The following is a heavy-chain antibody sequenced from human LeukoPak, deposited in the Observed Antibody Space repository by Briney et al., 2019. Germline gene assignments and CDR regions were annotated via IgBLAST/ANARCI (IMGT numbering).Heavy chain of an antibody. Sequence: GGSLRLSCAASEFTFSSYAMSWVRQAPGKGLEWVSYISSSSSNIYYADSVKGRFTISRDNGKNSLYLQMNSLRAEDTAVYYCASQLGDASDIWGQGTMVTVSS. V-gene: IGHV3-48*01. J-gene: IGHJ3*02. CDR1: EFTFSSYA. CDR3: ASQLGDASDI. D-gene: IGHD2-2*01. CDR2: ISSSSSNI.